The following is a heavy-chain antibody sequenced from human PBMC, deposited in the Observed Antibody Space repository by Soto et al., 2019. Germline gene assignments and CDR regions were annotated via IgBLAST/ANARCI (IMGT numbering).Heavy chain of an antibody. Sequence: PSETLSLTCAASGYSISSGYYWGWIRQPPGKGLEWIGSIYHSGSTYYNPSLKSRVTISVDTSKNQFSLKLSSVTAADTAVYYCARHLGYCSGGSCYRVGDYFDYGGQGTLVTVSS. V-gene: IGHV4-38-2*01. J-gene: IGHJ4*02. D-gene: IGHD2-15*01. CDR2: IYHSGST. CDR1: GYSISSGYY. CDR3: ARHLGYCSGGSCYRVGDYFDY.